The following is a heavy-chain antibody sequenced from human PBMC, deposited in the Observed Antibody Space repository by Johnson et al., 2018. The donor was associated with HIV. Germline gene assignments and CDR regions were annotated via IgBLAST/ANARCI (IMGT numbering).Heavy chain of an antibody. V-gene: IGHV3-30*02. D-gene: IGHD3-10*01. CDR1: GFTFSSYG. CDR2: IRYDGSNK. CDR3: ARDWPPRPSITITMDAFDI. Sequence: QVQLVESGGGVGQPGRSLRLSCAASGFTFSSYGMHWVRQAPGKGLEWVAFIRYDGSNKYYADSVTGRLTISSDNSKNTLYLQMNSLIAEDTAVYYCARDWPPRPSITITMDAFDIWGQGTMVTVSS. J-gene: IGHJ3*02.